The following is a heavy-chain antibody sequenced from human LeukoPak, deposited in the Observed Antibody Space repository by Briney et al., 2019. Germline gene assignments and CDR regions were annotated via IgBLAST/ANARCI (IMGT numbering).Heavy chain of an antibody. CDR2: IYTSGST. D-gene: IGHD3-22*01. CDR3: ARTYYDSSGYHPIDY. Sequence: KPSETLSLTCTVSGGSISSYYWSWIRQPAGKGLEWIGRIYTSGSTNYNPSLKNRVTISVDTSKNQFSLKLSSVTAADTAVYYCARTYYDSSGYHPIDYWGQGTLVTVSS. CDR1: GGSISSYY. J-gene: IGHJ4*02. V-gene: IGHV4-4*07.